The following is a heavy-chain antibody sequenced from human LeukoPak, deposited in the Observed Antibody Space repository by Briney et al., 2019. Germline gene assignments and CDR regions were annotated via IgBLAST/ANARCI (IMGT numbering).Heavy chain of an antibody. D-gene: IGHD6-19*01. Sequence: PGRSLRLSCAASGFTFDDYAIHWVRQAPGKGLEWVSGISWNSGSIGYADSVKGRFTISRDNAKNSLYLQMNSLRAEDTALYYCAISSGWDHSDYWGQGTLVTVSS. J-gene: IGHJ4*02. CDR1: GFTFDDYA. CDR3: AISSGWDHSDY. CDR2: ISWNSGSI. V-gene: IGHV3-9*01.